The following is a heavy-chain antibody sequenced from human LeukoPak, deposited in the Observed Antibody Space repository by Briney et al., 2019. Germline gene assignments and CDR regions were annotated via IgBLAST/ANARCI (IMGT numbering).Heavy chain of an antibody. D-gene: IGHD1-26*01. V-gene: IGHV1-69*13. J-gene: IGHJ3*02. CDR1: GGTFSSYA. CDR2: IIPIFGTA. CDR3: ASSKIVGATNDAFDI. Sequence: GASVKVSCKASGGTFSSYAISWVRQAPGQGLEWMGGIIPIFGTANYAQKFQGRVTITADESTSTAYMELSSLRSEDTAVYYCASSKIVGATNDAFDIWGQGTMVTVSS.